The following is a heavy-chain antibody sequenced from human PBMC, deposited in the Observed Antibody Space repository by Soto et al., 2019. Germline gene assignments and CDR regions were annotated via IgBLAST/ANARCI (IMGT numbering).Heavy chain of an antibody. J-gene: IGHJ4*02. D-gene: IGHD2-2*01. CDR3: ARGLWDIVVVPAAMDDY. CDR1: GYTFTSYD. CDR2: MNPNSGNT. Sequence: ASVKVSCKASGYTFTSYDINWVRQATGQGLEWMGWMNPNSGNTVYAQKFQGRVTMTRNTSIRTAYMELSSLRSEDTAVYYCARGLWDIVVVPAAMDDYWGQGTLVTVSS. V-gene: IGHV1-8*02.